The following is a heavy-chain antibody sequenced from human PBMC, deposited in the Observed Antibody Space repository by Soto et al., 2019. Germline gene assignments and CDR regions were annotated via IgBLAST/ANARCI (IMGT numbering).Heavy chain of an antibody. CDR2: INAGNGNT. J-gene: IGHJ6*02. Sequence: RYSSTRSDRHCVVWEQGKRREWMGRINAGNGNTKYSQKFQGRVTITRDTSASTAYMELSSLRSEDTAVYYCASSWELPRNYYGMDVWGQGTTVTVSS. D-gene: IGHD1-26*01. CDR3: ASSWELPRNYYGMDV. V-gene: IGHV1-3*01. CDR1: RYSSTRSD.